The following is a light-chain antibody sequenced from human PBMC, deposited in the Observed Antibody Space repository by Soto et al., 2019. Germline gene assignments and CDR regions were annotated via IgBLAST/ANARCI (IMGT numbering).Light chain of an antibody. CDR3: QQYGSWT. J-gene: IGKJ1*01. Sequence: EIVLTQSPGTLSVSPGDIATLSCRASQSISSNYLAWYQQKPGQAPSLLIYGASSRATGIPDRFSGSGSGTDFTLTISRLEPEDSAIYYCQQYGSWTFGQGTKVEIK. V-gene: IGKV3-20*01. CDR2: GAS. CDR1: QSISSNY.